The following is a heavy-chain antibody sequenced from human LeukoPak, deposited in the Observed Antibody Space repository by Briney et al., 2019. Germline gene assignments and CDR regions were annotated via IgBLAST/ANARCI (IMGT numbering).Heavy chain of an antibody. V-gene: IGHV4-30-2*01. CDR3: ASGYGSGSYSTLDY. CDR1: GGSISSGGYS. Sequence: SETLSLTCAVSGGSISSGGYSWSWIRQPPGKGLEWIGYIYHSGSTSYNPSLKSRVTISVDRSKNQFSLMLSSVAAAETAVYYSASGYGSGSYSTLDYWGQGTLVTVSS. CDR2: IYHSGST. D-gene: IGHD3-10*01. J-gene: IGHJ4*02.